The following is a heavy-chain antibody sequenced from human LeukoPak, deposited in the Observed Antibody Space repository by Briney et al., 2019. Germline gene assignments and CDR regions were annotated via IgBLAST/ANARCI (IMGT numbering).Heavy chain of an antibody. CDR3: ARRKEIDY. CDR2: ISSSGSTI. Sequence: GGSLRLSCAASGFTFSSYSMNWVRQAPGKGLEWVSSISSSGSTIYYADSVRGRFTISRDNAKNSLYLQMNSLRAEDTAVYCCARRKEIDYWGQGTLVTVSS. CDR1: GFTFSSYS. J-gene: IGHJ4*02. V-gene: IGHV3-48*01.